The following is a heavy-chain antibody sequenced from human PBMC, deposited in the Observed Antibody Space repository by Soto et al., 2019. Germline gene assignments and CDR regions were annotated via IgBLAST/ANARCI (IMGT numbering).Heavy chain of an antibody. J-gene: IGHJ3*02. CDR1: GFTVSSNY. Sequence: EVQLVESWGGLVQPGGSLRLSCAASGFTVSSNYMSWVRQAPGKGLEWVSVIYSGGSTYYADSVKGRFTISRDNSKNTLYLQMNSLRAEDTAVYYCARGYSSSWRNAFDIWGQGTMVTVSS. V-gene: IGHV3-66*01. CDR3: ARGYSSSWRNAFDI. D-gene: IGHD6-13*01. CDR2: IYSGGST.